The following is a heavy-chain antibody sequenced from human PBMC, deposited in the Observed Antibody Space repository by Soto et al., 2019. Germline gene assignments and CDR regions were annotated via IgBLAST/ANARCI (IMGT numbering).Heavy chain of an antibody. Sequence: ASVKVSCKASGYTFTSYGISWVRQAPGQGLEWMGWISAYNGNTNYAQKLQGRVTMTTDTSTSTAYMELRSLRSDDTAVYYCARDGYINSAQGYCSGGSCYPDFDYWGQGTLVTVSS. V-gene: IGHV1-18*01. CDR3: ARDGYINSAQGYCSGGSCYPDFDY. J-gene: IGHJ4*02. D-gene: IGHD2-15*01. CDR2: ISAYNGNT. CDR1: GYTFTSYG.